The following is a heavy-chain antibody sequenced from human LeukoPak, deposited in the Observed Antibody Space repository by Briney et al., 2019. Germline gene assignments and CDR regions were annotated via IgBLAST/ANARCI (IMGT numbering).Heavy chain of an antibody. V-gene: IGHV4-39*07. CDR3: ARLYGNYQNYFDY. J-gene: IGHJ4*02. Sequence: PSETLSLTCTVSGGSISSITYYWGWIRQPPGKGLEWVGHMYYRGNTFYNPSLKSRVTISVDTSKNQFSLKLRSVTAADTAVYYCARLYGNYQNYFDYWGQGTLVTVSS. CDR2: MYYRGNT. CDR1: GGSISSITYY. D-gene: IGHD1-7*01.